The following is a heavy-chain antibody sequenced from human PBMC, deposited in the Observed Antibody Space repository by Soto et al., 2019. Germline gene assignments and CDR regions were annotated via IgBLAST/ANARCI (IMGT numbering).Heavy chain of an antibody. CDR2: FSSGSSDT. D-gene: IGHD2-15*01. V-gene: IGHV3-23*01. CDR1: GFTVMTNG. CDR3: AGHGGYSY. J-gene: IGHJ4*02. Sequence: EVQLLEAGGGLVQAGGSLRLSCAATGFTVMTNGMSWVRQAPGKGLEWVASFSSGSSDTHYADSLKGRFAISRDNSKNTLYLQMNSLRVEDTALYYCAGHGGYSYLGQGTLVTVSS.